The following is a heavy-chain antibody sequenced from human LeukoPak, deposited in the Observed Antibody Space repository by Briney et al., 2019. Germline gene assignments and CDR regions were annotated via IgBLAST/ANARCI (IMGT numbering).Heavy chain of an antibody. CDR3: ARDGMIVDHYFDY. D-gene: IGHD3-22*01. J-gene: IGHJ4*02. Sequence: GGSLRLSCAASGFTFSSYAMHWVRQAPGKGLEWVAVISYDGSNKYYADSVKGRFTISRDNSKNTLYLQMNSLRAEDTAVYYCARDGMIVDHYFDYWGQGTLVTVSS. V-gene: IGHV3-30-3*01. CDR1: GFTFSSYA. CDR2: ISYDGSNK.